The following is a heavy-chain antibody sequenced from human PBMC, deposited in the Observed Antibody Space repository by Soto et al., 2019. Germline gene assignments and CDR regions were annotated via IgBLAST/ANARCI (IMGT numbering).Heavy chain of an antibody. CDR1: GFSLSTSGMC. D-gene: IGHD6-6*01. CDR3: ARSLFRVSHWFDP. J-gene: IGHJ5*02. Sequence: SGPTLVNPTQTLTLTCTFSGFSLSTSGMCVSWIRQPPGKGLEWIGYIYYSGSTNYNPSPKSRVTISVDTSKNQFSLKLSSVTAADTAVYYCARSLFRVSHWFDPWGQGTLVTVSS. CDR2: IYYSGST. V-gene: IGHV4-61*08.